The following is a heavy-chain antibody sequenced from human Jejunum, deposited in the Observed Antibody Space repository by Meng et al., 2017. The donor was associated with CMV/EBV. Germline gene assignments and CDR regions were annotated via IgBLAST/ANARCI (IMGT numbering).Heavy chain of an antibody. CDR3: ARGAYYSDSPDYQNPDAFDI. J-gene: IGHJ3*02. Sequence: CILWLRQSPGQGLVWVSRINCDGTVTSYADSVKGRFTISRDNGRNTLYLQMDSLRAEDTAVYYCARGAYYSDSPDYQNPDAFDIWGQGTMVTVSS. D-gene: IGHD3-22*01. CDR1: C. V-gene: IGHV3-74*01. CDR2: INCDGTVT.